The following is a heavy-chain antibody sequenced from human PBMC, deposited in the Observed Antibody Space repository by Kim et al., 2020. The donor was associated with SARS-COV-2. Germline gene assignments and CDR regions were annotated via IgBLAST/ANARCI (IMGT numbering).Heavy chain of an antibody. Sequence: GGSLRLSCAASGFTFSSYGMHWVRQAPGKGLEWVAVISYDGSNKYYADSVKGRFTISRDNSKNTLYLQMNSLRAEDTAVYYCAKDKAIYPIIIYYGMDVWGQGTTVTVSS. D-gene: IGHD3-10*01. CDR3: AKDKAIYPIIIYYGMDV. J-gene: IGHJ6*02. V-gene: IGHV3-30*18. CDR2: ISYDGSNK. CDR1: GFTFSSYG.